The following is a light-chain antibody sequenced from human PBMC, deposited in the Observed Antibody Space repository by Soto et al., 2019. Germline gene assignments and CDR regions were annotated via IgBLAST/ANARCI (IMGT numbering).Light chain of an antibody. Sequence: DIQMTQSPSSLSASVGDSVTITCRASQSISSYLNWYQQKLGKAPKLLIYAASSLQSGVPSRFSGSGSGTEFTLTISSLQPEDCATYYCQQTYSTPWTFGQGTKVQIK. CDR1: QSISSY. J-gene: IGKJ1*01. CDR3: QQTYSTPWT. CDR2: AAS. V-gene: IGKV1-39*01.